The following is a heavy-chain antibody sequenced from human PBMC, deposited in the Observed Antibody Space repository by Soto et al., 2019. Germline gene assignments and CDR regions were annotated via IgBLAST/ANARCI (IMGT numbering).Heavy chain of an antibody. CDR2: IFYTGIT. Sequence: LPETLSLPCTVSGDSISSYYWSWIRQPPGKGLEWIGYIFYTGITNYNPSFKRRVTMSVDTSKNYFSLNLSSVTAADTAVYFCAREGVPPHGLDVWGQGTTVTVSS. V-gene: IGHV4-59*01. D-gene: IGHD3-16*01. CDR3: AREGVPPHGLDV. CDR1: GDSISSYY. J-gene: IGHJ6*02.